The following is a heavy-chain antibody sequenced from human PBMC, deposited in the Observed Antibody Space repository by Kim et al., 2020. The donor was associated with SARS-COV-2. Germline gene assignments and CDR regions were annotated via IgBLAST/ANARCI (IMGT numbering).Heavy chain of an antibody. CDR3: ARDRYQIQWPNYYYYGMDV. CDR1: GFTVSSNY. D-gene: IGHD5-12*01. Sequence: GGSLRLSCAASGFTVSSNYMSWVRQAPGKGLEWGSVIYSGGSTYYADTVKGRYTISRDNSKNTLYHQMNSLRAEDTAVYYCARDRYQIQWPNYYYYGMDVWGQGNTVTVSS. J-gene: IGHJ6*02. CDR2: IYSGGST. V-gene: IGHV3-66*01.